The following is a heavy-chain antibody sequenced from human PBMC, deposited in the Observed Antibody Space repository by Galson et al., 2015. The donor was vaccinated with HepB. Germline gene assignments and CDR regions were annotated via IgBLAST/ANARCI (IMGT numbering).Heavy chain of an antibody. Sequence: SLRLSCAASGFTFSSYAMHWVRQAPGKGLEWVAVISYDGSNKYYADSVKGRFTISRDKSKNTLYLQMNSLRAEDTAVYYCARDRLDRRAAGFDYWGQGTLVTVSS. V-gene: IGHV3-30-3*01. D-gene: IGHD6-13*01. CDR3: ARDRLDRRAAGFDY. CDR1: GFTFSSYA. J-gene: IGHJ4*02. CDR2: ISYDGSNK.